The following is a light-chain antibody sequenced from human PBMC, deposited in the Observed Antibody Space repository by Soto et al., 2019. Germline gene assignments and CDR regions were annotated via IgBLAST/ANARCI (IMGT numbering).Light chain of an antibody. V-gene: IGKV1-5*03. J-gene: IGKJ5*01. CDR1: QRISRR. CDR3: QEYNAYSMT. CDR2: EAS. Sequence: DIQMTQFPSTLSAYVGGRVTITCRANQRISRRLAWYQQKAGKSSKLLIYEASTVQTGVPSRFCGSGSGTEFTLSISSLQPADFGTYYCQEYNAYSMTFGQGTRLEI.